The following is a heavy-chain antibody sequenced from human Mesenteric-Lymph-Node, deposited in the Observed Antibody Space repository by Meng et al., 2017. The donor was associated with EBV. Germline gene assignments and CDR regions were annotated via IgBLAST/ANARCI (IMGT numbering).Heavy chain of an antibody. J-gene: IGHJ5*02. CDR3: ARENPARGNWFDP. V-gene: IGHV4-61*01. D-gene: IGHD3-10*01. CDR1: GGSVSITSYY. Sequence: VPRQEAGPGLVKPSATLSFTFTVSGGSVSITSYYLSWIRQPPGKGLEWIGYVYYSWRTNYNPSLKSRVTISVDTSKNQFSLNLYSVTAADTAVYYCARENPARGNWFDPWGQGALVTVSS. CDR2: VYYSWRT.